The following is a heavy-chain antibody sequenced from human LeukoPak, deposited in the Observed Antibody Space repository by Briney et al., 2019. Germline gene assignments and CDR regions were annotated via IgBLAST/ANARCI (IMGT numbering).Heavy chain of an antibody. CDR3: ARGLTMVRGVRPFDY. D-gene: IGHD3-10*01. CDR1: GGSISSSNW. Sequence: SETLSLTCAVSGGSISSSNWWSCVRQPPGKLLEWIGEIYHSGSTNYNPSLKSRVTISVDKSKNQFSLKLSSVTAADTAVYYCARGLTMVRGVRPFDYWGQGTLVTVSS. CDR2: IYHSGST. J-gene: IGHJ4*02. V-gene: IGHV4-4*02.